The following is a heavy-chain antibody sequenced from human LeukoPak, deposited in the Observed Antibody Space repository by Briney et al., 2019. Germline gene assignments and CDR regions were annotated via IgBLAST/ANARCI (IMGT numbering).Heavy chain of an antibody. CDR2: IIPIFGIA. V-gene: IGHV1-69*04. Sequence: SVNVSFTASGGTFSIYAISWVRQAPGQGLEGMGRIIPIFGIANYAQKFQGRVTITADKSTSAAYMELSSLRSEDTAVYYCASVHSLGDSSGYYPTWGQGTLVTVSS. CDR1: GGTFSIYA. D-gene: IGHD3-22*01. J-gene: IGHJ5*02. CDR3: ASVHSLGDSSGYYPT.